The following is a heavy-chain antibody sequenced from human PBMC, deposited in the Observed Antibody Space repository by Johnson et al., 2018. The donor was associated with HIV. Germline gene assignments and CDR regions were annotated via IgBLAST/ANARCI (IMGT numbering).Heavy chain of an antibody. CDR2: IYSGGST. CDR1: GFTVSSNY. Sequence: VQLVESGGGLIQPGGSLRLSCAASGFTVSSNYMSWVRQAPGKGLEWVSVIYSGGSTFNAHSVKGRFTISRDNSENTVYLQMNRLRAEDTAVYYCARMTTTVSHHDGFDIWGQGTKVTVSS. V-gene: IGHV3-53*01. D-gene: IGHD4-17*01. J-gene: IGHJ3*02. CDR3: ARMTTTVSHHDGFDI.